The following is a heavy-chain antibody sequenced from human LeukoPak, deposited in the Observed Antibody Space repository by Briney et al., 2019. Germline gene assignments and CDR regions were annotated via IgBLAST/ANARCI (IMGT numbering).Heavy chain of an antibody. Sequence: QSGGSLRLSCAASGFPFSSHGMSWVRQAPGKGLEWVSGIIGGGGSTYYADSVKGRFTISGDNSRNTLFLQMNSLRAEDTAVYYCAKGLAAAGNWFDPWAREPWSPPPQ. V-gene: IGHV3-23*01. CDR1: GFPFSSHG. D-gene: IGHD6-13*01. CDR2: IIGGGGST. CDR3: AKGLAAAGNWFDP. J-gene: IGHJ5*02.